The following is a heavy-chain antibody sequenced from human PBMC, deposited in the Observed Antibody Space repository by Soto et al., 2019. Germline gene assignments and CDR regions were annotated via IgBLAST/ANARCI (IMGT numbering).Heavy chain of an antibody. D-gene: IGHD2-15*01. Sequence: SETLSLTCTVSGGSISSGGYYWSWIRQHPGKGLEWIGYIYYSGSTCYNPSLKSRVTISVDTSKNQFSLKLSSVTAADTAVYYCARDTRYCSGGSCYPNWFDPWGQGTLVTVSS. CDR3: ARDTRYCSGGSCYPNWFDP. V-gene: IGHV4-31*03. CDR2: IYYSGST. J-gene: IGHJ5*02. CDR1: GGSISSGGYY.